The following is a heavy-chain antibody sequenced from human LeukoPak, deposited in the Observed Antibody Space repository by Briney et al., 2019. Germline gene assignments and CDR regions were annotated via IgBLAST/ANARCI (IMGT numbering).Heavy chain of an antibody. J-gene: IGHJ1*01. CDR3: ARAEYSSSWCDPFQH. Sequence: ASVEVSCKASGYTFTSYGISWVRQAPGQGLEWMGWISAYNGNTNYAQKLQGRVTMTTDTSTSTAYMELRSLRSDDTAVYYCARAEYSSSWCDPFQHWGQGTLVTVSS. CDR1: GYTFTSYG. CDR2: ISAYNGNT. V-gene: IGHV1-18*04. D-gene: IGHD6-13*01.